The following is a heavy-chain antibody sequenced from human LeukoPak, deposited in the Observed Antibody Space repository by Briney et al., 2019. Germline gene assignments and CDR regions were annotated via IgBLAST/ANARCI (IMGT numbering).Heavy chain of an antibody. CDR1: GYTFTDYG. Sequence: ASVKVSCKASGYTFTDYGVHWVRQAPGQGLEWMGWISTYNGNTHYVQNLQDRVAMTTDASTSTAFMELRSLRSDDTAMYYCARVLGRQIAVAGDDYWGQGTLVTVSS. CDR2: ISTYNGNT. D-gene: IGHD6-19*01. V-gene: IGHV1-18*01. J-gene: IGHJ4*02. CDR3: ARVLGRQIAVAGDDY.